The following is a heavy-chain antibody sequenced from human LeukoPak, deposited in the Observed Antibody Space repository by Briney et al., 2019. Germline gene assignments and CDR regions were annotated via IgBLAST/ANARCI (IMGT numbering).Heavy chain of an antibody. CDR3: ARVLPYAGATGSFDP. J-gene: IGHJ5*02. CDR2: ISAYNGNT. CDR1: GYTFTSYG. Sequence: ASVKVSCTASGYTFTSYGISWVRQAPGQGLEWMGWISAYNGNTNYAQRLQGRVTMTTDTSTSTAYKELRSLRSDDTAVYYCARVLPYAGATGSFDPWGQGTLVTVSS. V-gene: IGHV1-18*01. D-gene: IGHD1-26*01.